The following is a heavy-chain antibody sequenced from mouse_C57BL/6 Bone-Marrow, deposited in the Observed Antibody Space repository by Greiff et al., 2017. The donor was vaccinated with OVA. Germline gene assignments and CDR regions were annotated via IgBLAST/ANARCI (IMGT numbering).Heavy chain of an antibody. CDR2: ISSGSSTI. D-gene: IGHD1-1*01. J-gene: IGHJ4*01. V-gene: IGHV5-17*01. CDR3: ARRYYYGYYYAMDY. CDR1: GFTFSDYG. Sequence: EVKVVESGGGLVKPGGSLKLSCAASGFTFSDYGMHWVRQAPEKGLEWVAYISSGSSTIYYADTVKGRFTISRDNAKNTLFLQMTSLRSEDTAMYYCARRYYYGYYYAMDYWGQGTSVTVSS.